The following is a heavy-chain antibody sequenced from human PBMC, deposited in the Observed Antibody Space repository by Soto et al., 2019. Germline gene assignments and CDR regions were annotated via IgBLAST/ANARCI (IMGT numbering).Heavy chain of an antibody. CDR3: AKATASGRGAFEI. D-gene: IGHD2-15*01. CDR2: ILVGGST. CDR1: GFSCSSYD. J-gene: IGHJ3*02. Sequence: QPGGSLRLSCAVSGFSCSSYDMSWVRQAPGKGLEWVSTILVGGSTHYEDSVKGRFTISRDTSKNTVYLQMNSLTAGATGVYYCAKATASGRGAFEICGQGTMVTVS. V-gene: IGHV3-23*01.